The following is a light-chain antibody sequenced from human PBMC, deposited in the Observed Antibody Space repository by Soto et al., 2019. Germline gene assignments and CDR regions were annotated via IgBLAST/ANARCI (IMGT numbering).Light chain of an antibody. CDR3: QQYNNWPRGT. J-gene: IGKJ1*01. CDR1: QSVSSN. CDR2: GAS. V-gene: IGKV3-15*01. Sequence: EIVMTQSPATLSVSPGERATLSGSASQSVSSNLAWYQQKPGQAPRLLISGASTRATGIPARFSGSGSGTEFTLTISGLPSEDFAVYSCQQYNNWPRGTFGQGTKV.